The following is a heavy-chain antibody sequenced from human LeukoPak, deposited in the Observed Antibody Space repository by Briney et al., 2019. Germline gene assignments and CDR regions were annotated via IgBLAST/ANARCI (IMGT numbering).Heavy chain of an antibody. J-gene: IGHJ4*02. Sequence: ASVKVSCKTSGYTFTTYGISRVRQAPGQGLEWMVWISAYNGNTNYAQKLQGRATMTTDTSTSTAYMELRSLRSDDTAVYYCARDWSGGGTADYWGQGTLVTVSS. D-gene: IGHD2-15*01. CDR1: GYTFTTYG. V-gene: IGHV1-18*01. CDR3: ARDWSGGGTADY. CDR2: ISAYNGNT.